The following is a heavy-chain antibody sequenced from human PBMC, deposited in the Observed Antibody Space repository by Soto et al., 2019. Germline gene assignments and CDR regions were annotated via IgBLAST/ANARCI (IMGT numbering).Heavy chain of an antibody. CDR3: AREALRYFDWLSPPGMDV. CDR2: INPNSGGT. Sequence: ASVKVSCKASGYTFTGYYIHWVRQAPSQVLEWMVCINPNSGGTNYAQKFQGWVTMTRDTSISTAYMELRRLRSDDTAVYYCAREALRYFDWLSPPGMDVWRKETMVTVSS. V-gene: IGHV1-2*04. CDR1: GYTFTGYY. J-gene: IGHJ6*04. D-gene: IGHD3-9*01.